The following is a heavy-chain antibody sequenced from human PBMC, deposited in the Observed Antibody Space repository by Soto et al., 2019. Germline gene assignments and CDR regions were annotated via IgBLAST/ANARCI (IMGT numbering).Heavy chain of an antibody. CDR3: TPSGRDTTMVNYFDY. Sequence: EVQLEESGGGLIKLGGSLRLSCAASGFTFSNAWMSWVRHAPGKGLEWVGRIKSKTDDEATDYAAPVKDRFTVSRDDSKNTLYLQMNSLKTEDTAVYYCTPSGRDTTMVNYFDYWGQGTLVTVSS. CDR1: GFTFSNAW. V-gene: IGHV3-15*01. J-gene: IGHJ4*02. D-gene: IGHD5-18*01. CDR2: IKSKTDDEAT.